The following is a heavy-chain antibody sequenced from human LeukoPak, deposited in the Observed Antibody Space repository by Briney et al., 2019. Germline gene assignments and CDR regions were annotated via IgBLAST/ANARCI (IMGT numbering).Heavy chain of an antibody. J-gene: IGHJ4*02. Sequence: PGGSLRLSCAASGFTFSSYSMNWVRQAPGKGLEWVSYISSSSSTIYYADSVKGRFTISRDNAKNSLYLQMNSLRAEDTAVYYCARESYGYYDSSGYSFDYWGQGTLVTVSS. D-gene: IGHD3-22*01. CDR1: GFTFSSYS. V-gene: IGHV3-48*01. CDR3: ARESYGYYDSSGYSFDY. CDR2: ISSSSSTI.